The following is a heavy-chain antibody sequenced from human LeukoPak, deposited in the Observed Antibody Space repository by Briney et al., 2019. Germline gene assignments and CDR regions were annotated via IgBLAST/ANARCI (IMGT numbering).Heavy chain of an antibody. V-gene: IGHV4-4*07. D-gene: IGHD3-10*01. CDR3: ARTRRHYYGSGKNLTPWPAGLDV. CDR1: GGSISSYY. J-gene: IGHJ6*02. CDR2: IYTSGST. Sequence: SETLSLTCTVSGGSISSYYWSWIRQPAGKGLEWIGRIYTSGSTNYNPSLKSRVTMSVDTSKRHFSLTLSSVTAADTAVYYCARTRRHYYGSGKNLTPWPAGLDVWGQGTTVTVS.